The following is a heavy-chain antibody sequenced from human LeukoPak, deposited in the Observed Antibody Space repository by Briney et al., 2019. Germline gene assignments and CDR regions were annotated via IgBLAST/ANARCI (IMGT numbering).Heavy chain of an antibody. J-gene: IGHJ4*02. D-gene: IGHD3-3*01. CDR2: ISSSSSYI. V-gene: IGHV3-21*04. CDR1: GFTFSSYS. Sequence: KSGGSLRLSCAASGFTFSSYSMNWVRQAPGKGLERVSSISSSSSYIDYADSVKGRFTISRDNAKNSLYLQMNSLRAEDTAMYYCARMVGYYRYYFDYWGQGTLVTVSS. CDR3: ARMVGYYRYYFDY.